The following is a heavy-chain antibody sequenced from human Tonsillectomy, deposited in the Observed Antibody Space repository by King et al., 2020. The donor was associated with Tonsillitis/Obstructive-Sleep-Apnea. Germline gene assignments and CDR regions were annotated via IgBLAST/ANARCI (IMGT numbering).Heavy chain of an antibody. CDR2: IRSGINSHAT. D-gene: IGHD5-24*01. Sequence: VQLVESGGGLVQPGGSLKLSCAASGLNFNESSIHWVRQASGKGLEGVGRIRSGINSHATGYDGSVKGRFTISTEDSKSTDYLSMSSLKTEDTAVYYCTCFSRDGNSDSGGQGTLATVSS. CDR1: GLNFNESS. J-gene: IGHJ5*01. CDR3: TCFSRDGNSDS. V-gene: IGHV3-73*02.